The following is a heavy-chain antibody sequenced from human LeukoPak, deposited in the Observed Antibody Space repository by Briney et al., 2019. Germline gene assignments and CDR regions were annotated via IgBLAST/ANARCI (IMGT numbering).Heavy chain of an antibody. V-gene: IGHV3-9*01. J-gene: IGHJ3*02. D-gene: IGHD5-12*01. Sequence: PGRSLRLSCAASGFTFDDYAMHWVRQAPGKGLEWVSGISWNSGSIGYADSVKGRFTISRDNAKNSLYLQMNSLRAEDTALYYCAIVVAAFDIWGQGTMVTVSS. CDR3: AIVVAAFDI. CDR2: ISWNSGSI. CDR1: GFTFDDYA.